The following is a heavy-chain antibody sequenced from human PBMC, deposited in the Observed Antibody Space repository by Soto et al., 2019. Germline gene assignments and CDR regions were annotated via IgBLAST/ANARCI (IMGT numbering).Heavy chain of an antibody. Sequence: GGSLRLSCAASGFTVSSNYMSWVRQAPGKGLEWVSVIYSCGSTYYADSVKGRFTISRDNSKNTLYLQMNSLRAEDTAVYYCARGPMCTITSFGETRLSYFSGIDDLGHGTTVTVS. D-gene: IGHD3-3*01. CDR2: IYSCGST. J-gene: IGHJ6*02. CDR1: GFTVSSNY. V-gene: IGHV3-66*03. CDR3: ARGPMCTITSFGETRLSYFSGIDD.